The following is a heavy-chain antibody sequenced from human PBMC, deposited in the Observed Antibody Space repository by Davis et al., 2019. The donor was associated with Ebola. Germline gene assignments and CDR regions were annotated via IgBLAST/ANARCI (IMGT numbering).Heavy chain of an antibody. CDR1: GYTFTSYD. J-gene: IGHJ6*02. Sequence: SVKVSCKASGYTFTSYDINWVRQATGQGLEWMGRIIPILGIANYAQKFQGRVTITADKSTNTAYMELSSLRSEETAVYYCARFGGGLYYYGMDVWGQGTTVTVSS. CDR3: ARFGGGLYYYGMDV. V-gene: IGHV1-69*04. D-gene: IGHD3-16*01. CDR2: IIPILGIA.